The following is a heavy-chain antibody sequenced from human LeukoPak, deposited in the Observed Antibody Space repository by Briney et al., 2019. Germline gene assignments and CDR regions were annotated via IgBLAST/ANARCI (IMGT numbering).Heavy chain of an antibody. Sequence: GGSLRLSCAASGFTFSSYSMNWVRQAPGKGLEWVSYISVSSSTIYYADSVKGRFTISRDNAKTSLYLQMNSLRAEDTAVYYCASSTGTTGYYFDYWGQGTLVTVSS. J-gene: IGHJ4*02. V-gene: IGHV3-48*01. CDR1: GFTFSSYS. D-gene: IGHD1-1*01. CDR2: ISVSSSTI. CDR3: ASSTGTTGYYFDY.